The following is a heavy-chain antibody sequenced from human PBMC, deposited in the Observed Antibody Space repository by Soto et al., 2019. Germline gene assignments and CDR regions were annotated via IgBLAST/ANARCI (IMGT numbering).Heavy chain of an antibody. CDR1: GYTFTSYG. V-gene: IGHV1-18*01. CDR2: ISAYNGNT. CDR3: ARDTYGSGTGY. Sequence: QVQLVQSGAEVKKPGASVKVSCKASGYTFTSYGISWVRQAPGQGLEWMGWISAYNGNTNSEQKLQGRVTMTTDTSTCTGYIDMRSLRSDDTALYSCARDTYGSGTGYWGHGILVTVSS. J-gene: IGHJ4*01. D-gene: IGHD3-10*01.